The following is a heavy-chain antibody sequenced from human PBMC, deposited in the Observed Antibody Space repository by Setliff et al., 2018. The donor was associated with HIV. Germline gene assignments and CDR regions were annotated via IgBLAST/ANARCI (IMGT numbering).Heavy chain of an antibody. CDR1: GFTFSSYG. J-gene: IGHJ3*02. Sequence: GGSLRLSCAASGFTFSSYGMHWVRQAPGKGLEWVAFIRHDGTNKYYADSVKGRFTISRDNSINTLYLQMNNLRADDTAVYYCAKGGVGYSTGWYSLAFDIWGQGTMVTVSS. CDR2: IRHDGTNK. V-gene: IGHV3-30*02. D-gene: IGHD6-19*01. CDR3: AKGGVGYSTGWYSLAFDI.